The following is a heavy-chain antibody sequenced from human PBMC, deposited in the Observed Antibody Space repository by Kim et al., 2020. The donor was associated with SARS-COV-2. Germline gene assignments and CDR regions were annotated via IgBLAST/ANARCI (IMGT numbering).Heavy chain of an antibody. V-gene: IGHV3-11*05. CDR2: ISSGGTYI. D-gene: IGHD2-2*01. CDR3: ARDRTSYYDA. J-gene: IGHJ5*02. Sequence: GGSLRLSCAASGFTFSDHYMSWFRQAPGKGLEWVSCISSGGTYIVYADSVKGRFTISRDNAKKSLYLQMNNLRDEDTAVYFCARDRTSYYDAWGQGTLVTV. CDR1: GFTFSDHY.